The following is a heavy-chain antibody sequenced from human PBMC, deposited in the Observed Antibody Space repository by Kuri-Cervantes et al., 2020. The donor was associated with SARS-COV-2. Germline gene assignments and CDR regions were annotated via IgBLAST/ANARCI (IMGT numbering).Heavy chain of an antibody. J-gene: IGHJ6*03. CDR1: GDSFSSYS. V-gene: IGHV1-46*03. D-gene: IGHD1-26*01. Sequence: ASVKVSCKASGDSFSSYSFNWVRQAPGQGLEWMGIINPSGGSTSYAQKFQGRVTMTRDTSTSTVYMELSSLRSEDTAVYYCARGKGGSYRHYYYYYMDAWGKGTTVTVSS. CDR2: INPSGGST. CDR3: ARGKGGSYRHYYYYYMDA.